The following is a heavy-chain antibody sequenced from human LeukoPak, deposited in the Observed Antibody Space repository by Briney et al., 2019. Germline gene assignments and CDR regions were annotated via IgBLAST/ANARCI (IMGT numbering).Heavy chain of an antibody. Sequence: GGSLRLSCAASGFTFSSYAMHWVRQAPGKGLERVAVISYDGSNKYYADSVRGRFTISRDNSKNTLYLQMNSLRAEDTAVYYCARDLRPLDYYYYMDVWGKGTTVTVSS. CDR3: ARDLRPLDYYYYMDV. CDR1: GFTFSSYA. V-gene: IGHV3-30*01. CDR2: ISYDGSNK. J-gene: IGHJ6*03. D-gene: IGHD6-13*01.